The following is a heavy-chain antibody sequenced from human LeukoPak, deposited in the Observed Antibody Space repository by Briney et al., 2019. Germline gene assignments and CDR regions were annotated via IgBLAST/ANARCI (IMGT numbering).Heavy chain of an antibody. CDR1: GFTFSSYA. V-gene: IGHV3-23*01. CDR2: ISGSGGST. J-gene: IGHJ5*02. CDR3: ANAGSGWHVNWFDP. D-gene: IGHD6-19*01. Sequence: GGSLRLSCAASGFTFSSYAMSSVRQAPGKGLEWVSAISGSGGSTYYADSVKGRFTISRDNSKNTLYLQMNSLRAEDTAVYYCANAGSGWHVNWFDPWGQGTLVPVSS.